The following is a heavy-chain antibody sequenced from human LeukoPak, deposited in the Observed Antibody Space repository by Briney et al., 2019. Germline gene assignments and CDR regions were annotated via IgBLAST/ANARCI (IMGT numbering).Heavy chain of an antibody. J-gene: IGHJ5*02. Sequence: GASVKVSCKAFGYTFTSNYMHWVRQAPGQGPEWMGVISPSGGSTTYAQKFQGRVTLTRDMSTSTDYLELSSLRSEDTAVYYCARVQTGVIAAAGYNWFDPWGQGTLVTVSS. D-gene: IGHD6-13*01. V-gene: IGHV1-46*01. CDR1: GYTFTSNY. CDR3: ARVQTGVIAAAGYNWFDP. CDR2: ISPSGGST.